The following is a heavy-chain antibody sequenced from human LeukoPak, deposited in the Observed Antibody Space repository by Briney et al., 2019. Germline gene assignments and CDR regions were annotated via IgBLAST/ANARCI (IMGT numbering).Heavy chain of an antibody. Sequence: VASVKVSCKASGGTFSSYAISWVRQAPGQGLEWMGRIFPIFATANYAQKLQGRVTITADESTSTAYMELSSLRSEDTAVYYCARESGSYEAYFDYWGQGTLVTVSS. CDR2: IFPIFATA. D-gene: IGHD1-26*01. CDR1: GGTFSSYA. CDR3: ARESGSYEAYFDY. J-gene: IGHJ4*02. V-gene: IGHV1-69*13.